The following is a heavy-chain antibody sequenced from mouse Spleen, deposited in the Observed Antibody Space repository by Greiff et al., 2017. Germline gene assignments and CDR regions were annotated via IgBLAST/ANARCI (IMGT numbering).Heavy chain of an antibody. CDR3: AREDYGNPYWYFDV. J-gene: IGHJ1*01. V-gene: IGHV1-22*01. CDR2: INPNNGGT. CDR1: GYTFTDYN. D-gene: IGHD2-1*01. Sequence: EVKLVESGPELVKPGASVKMSCKASGYTFTDYNMHWVKQSHGKSLEWIGYINPNNGGTSYNQKFKGKATLTVNKSSSTAYMELRSLTSEDSAVYYCAREDYGNPYWYFDVWGAGTTVTVSS.